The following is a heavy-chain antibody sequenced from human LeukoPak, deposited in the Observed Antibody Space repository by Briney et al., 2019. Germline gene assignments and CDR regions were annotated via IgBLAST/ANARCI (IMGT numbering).Heavy chain of an antibody. CDR2: IYYSGST. Sequence: SETLSLTCTVSGGSISSYYWSWIRQPPGKGLEWIGYIYYSGSTNYNPSLKSRVTISVDTSKNQFSLKLSSVTAADTAVYYCARPTSYYYGSGSLHYYYYYMDVWGKGTTVTISS. CDR3: ARPTSYYYGSGSLHYYYYYMDV. V-gene: IGHV4-59*01. CDR1: GGSISSYY. J-gene: IGHJ6*03. D-gene: IGHD3-10*01.